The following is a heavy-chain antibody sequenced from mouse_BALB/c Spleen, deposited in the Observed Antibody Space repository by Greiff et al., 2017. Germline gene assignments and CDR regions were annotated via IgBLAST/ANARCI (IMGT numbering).Heavy chain of an antibody. Sequence: EVQVVESGGGLVKPGGSLKLSCAASGFTFSSYTMSWVRQTPEKRLEWVATISSGGSYTYYPDSVKGRFTISRDNAKNTLYLQMSTLKSEDTAMYYCTRKRQGNFYYAMDYWGQGTSVTVSS. V-gene: IGHV5-6-4*01. CDR2: ISSGGSYT. J-gene: IGHJ4*01. D-gene: IGHD2-1*01. CDR3: TRKRQGNFYYAMDY. CDR1: GFTFSSYT.